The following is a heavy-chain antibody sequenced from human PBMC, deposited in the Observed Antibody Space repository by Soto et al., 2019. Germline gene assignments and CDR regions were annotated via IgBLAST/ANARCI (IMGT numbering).Heavy chain of an antibody. CDR3: ARDAEGGFDPVGHYFDN. D-gene: IGHD5-12*01. Sequence: ASVKVSFKASGDTFTSYYMHWVRQAPGQGLEWMGIINPSGDTSYAQKFQGRVTMTRDTSTSTVYMELSSLRSEDTAVYYCARDAEGGFDPVGHYFDNWGRGTLVTVSS. CDR1: GDTFTSYY. V-gene: IGHV1-46*01. J-gene: IGHJ4*02. CDR2: INPSGDT.